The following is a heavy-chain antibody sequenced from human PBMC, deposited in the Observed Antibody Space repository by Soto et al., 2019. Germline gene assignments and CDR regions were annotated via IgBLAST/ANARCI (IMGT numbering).Heavy chain of an antibody. CDR1: GYTFTSYA. V-gene: IGHV1-18*01. CDR2: ISAYNGNT. J-gene: IGHJ4*02. D-gene: IGHD1-26*01. CDR3: ARLASGSYFDY. Sequence: ASVKVSCKASGYTFTSYAMHWVRQAPGQGLEWMGWISAYNGNTNYAQKLQGRVTMTTDTSTSTAYMELRSLRSDDTAVYYCARLASGSYFDYWGQGTLVTVSS.